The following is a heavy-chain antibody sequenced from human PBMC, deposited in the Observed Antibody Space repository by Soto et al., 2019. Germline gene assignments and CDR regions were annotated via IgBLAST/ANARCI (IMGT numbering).Heavy chain of an antibody. CDR1: GYSFTSYW. Sequence: PGESLKISCKGSGYSFTSYWIGWVRQMPGKGLEWMGIIYPGDSDTRYSPSFQGQVTISADKSISTAYLQWSSLKASDTAMYYCARLKRYYDSSTNWFDPWGQGTLVTV. D-gene: IGHD3-22*01. CDR2: IYPGDSDT. CDR3: ARLKRYYDSSTNWFDP. J-gene: IGHJ5*02. V-gene: IGHV5-51*01.